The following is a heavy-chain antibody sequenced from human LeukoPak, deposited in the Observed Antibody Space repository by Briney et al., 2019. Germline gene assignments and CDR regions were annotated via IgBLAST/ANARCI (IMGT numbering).Heavy chain of an antibody. CDR2: INAGNGNT. Sequence: ASVKVSCKASGYTFTSYAMHWVRQAPGQRLEWMGWINAGNGNTKYSQKFQGRVTITRDTSASTAYMELSSLRSEDTAVYYCARGSYDFWSGYVYNWFDPWGQGTLVTVSS. V-gene: IGHV1-3*01. CDR1: GYTFTSYA. D-gene: IGHD3-3*01. CDR3: ARGSYDFWSGYVYNWFDP. J-gene: IGHJ5*02.